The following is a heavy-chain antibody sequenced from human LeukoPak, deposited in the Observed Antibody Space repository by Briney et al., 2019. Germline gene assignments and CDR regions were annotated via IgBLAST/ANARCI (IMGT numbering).Heavy chain of an antibody. Sequence: SKTLSLTCSVSGGSISSSDHYWGWIRQPPGEGLEWIGSIYYRGSTYHNPSLRSRITISVDTAKNQFSLKLSSVTAADTAVYYCARSAMVRGVIQTYYYYYMDVWGKGTTVTISS. CDR3: ARSAMVRGVIQTYYYYYMDV. CDR2: IYYRGST. V-gene: IGHV4-39*07. D-gene: IGHD3-10*01. CDR1: GGSISSSDHY. J-gene: IGHJ6*03.